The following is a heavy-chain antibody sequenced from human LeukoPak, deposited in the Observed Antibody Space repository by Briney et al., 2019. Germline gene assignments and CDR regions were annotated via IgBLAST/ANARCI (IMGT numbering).Heavy chain of an antibody. CDR2: IYYSGST. V-gene: IGHV4-59*08. Sequence: SETLSLTCTVSGGSISSYYWSWIRQPPGKGLEWIGYIYYSGSTNYNPSLKSRVTISVDTSKNQFSLKLSSVTAADTAVYYCARWAAGTLDFDYWGQGTLVTVSS. J-gene: IGHJ4*02. D-gene: IGHD6-13*01. CDR1: GGSISSYY. CDR3: ARWAAGTLDFDY.